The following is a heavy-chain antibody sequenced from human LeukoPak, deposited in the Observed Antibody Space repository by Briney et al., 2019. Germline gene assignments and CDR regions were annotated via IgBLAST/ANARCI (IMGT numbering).Heavy chain of an antibody. D-gene: IGHD2-2*01. CDR1: GFTFSSYA. CDR2: ISGTT. Sequence: GGSLRLSCAASGFTFSSYAMNWVRQAPGKGLEWVSTISGTTYYADSVKGQFSISRDDSQNMLFLQMDNLRADDTAVYYCAKILNAMYFDLWGRGTLVTVSS. CDR3: AKILNAMYFDL. J-gene: IGHJ2*01. V-gene: IGHV3-23*01.